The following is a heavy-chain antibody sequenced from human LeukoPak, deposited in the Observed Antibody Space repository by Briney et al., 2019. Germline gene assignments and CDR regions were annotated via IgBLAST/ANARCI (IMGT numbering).Heavy chain of an antibody. CDR1: GFTFSSYA. Sequence: GGSLRLSCAASGFTFSSYAMSWVRQAPGKGLEWVSAISGSGGSTYYADSVKGRLTISRDNSKNTLYLQMNSLRAEDTAVYYCAKDYDYGDLGNFDYWGQGTLVTVSS. CDR2: ISGSGGST. J-gene: IGHJ4*02. D-gene: IGHD4-17*01. V-gene: IGHV3-23*01. CDR3: AKDYDYGDLGNFDY.